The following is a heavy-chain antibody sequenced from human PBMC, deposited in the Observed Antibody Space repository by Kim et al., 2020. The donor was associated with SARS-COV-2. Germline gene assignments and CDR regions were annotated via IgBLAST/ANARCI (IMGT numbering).Heavy chain of an antibody. V-gene: IGHV3-30-3*01. CDR2: ISYDGSNK. CDR3: ARMAVAGTFEDY. CDR1: GFTFSSYA. Sequence: GGSLRLSCAASGFTFSSYAMHWVRQAPGKGLEWVAVISYDGSNKYYADSVKGRFTISRDNSKNTLYLQMNSLRAEDTAVYYCARMAVAGTFEDYWGQGTLVTVSS. J-gene: IGHJ4*02. D-gene: IGHD6-19*01.